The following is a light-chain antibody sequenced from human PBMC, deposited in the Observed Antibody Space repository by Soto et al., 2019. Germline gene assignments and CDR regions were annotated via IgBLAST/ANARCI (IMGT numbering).Light chain of an antibody. V-gene: IGKV3-11*01. CDR2: DGT. J-gene: IGKJ5*01. CDR3: QQRYVWPIS. Sequence: EIVLTQSPATLSLSPGERATLSCRANQRIGDYLAWYQQRPGQAPRLLIYDGTNRAAGTPARFTGSGSGSDYTLTLSSLQPEDFSLYYCQQRYVWPISFGQGTRLEIK. CDR1: QRIGDY.